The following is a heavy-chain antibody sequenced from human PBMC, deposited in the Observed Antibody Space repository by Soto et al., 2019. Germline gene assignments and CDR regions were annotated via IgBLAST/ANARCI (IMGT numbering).Heavy chain of an antibody. D-gene: IGHD3-16*01. V-gene: IGHV3-23*01. CDR3: ARDLGGPDY. Sequence: PGGSLRLSCAASGFTFSSYAMSWVRQAPGKGLEWVSAISGSGDSTYYADSVKGRFTISRDTSKNTLYLQMDSLRAEDTALYYCARDLGGPDYWGRGTSVTVSS. CDR2: ISGSGDST. CDR1: GFTFSSYA. J-gene: IGHJ4*02.